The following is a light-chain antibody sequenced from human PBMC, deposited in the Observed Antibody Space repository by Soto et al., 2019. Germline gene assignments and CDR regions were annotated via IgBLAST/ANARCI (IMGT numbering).Light chain of an antibody. CDR3: QQSYTSPLLT. J-gene: IGKJ4*01. CDR1: QSISNY. CDR2: GVT. V-gene: IGKV1-39*01. Sequence: DIRMTQSPSPLSVSVGDTASITSRASQSISNYLNCYQLKPGKAPKLLIYGVTRFQSGAPSRFSGSASGADFTLTISGLQPEDCATYYCQQSYTSPLLTFGGGTEVEFK.